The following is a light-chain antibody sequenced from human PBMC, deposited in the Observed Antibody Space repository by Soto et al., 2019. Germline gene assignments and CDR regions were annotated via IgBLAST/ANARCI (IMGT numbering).Light chain of an antibody. Sequence: QSWLTQPASGSGSPGQSITISCTGTRRAVGGYNYVSWYQQHPGKAPKLMIYDVSNRPSGVSNRFSGSKSGNTASLTISGLQAEDEADYYCSSYTSSSTLVFGTGTKVTVL. CDR1: RRAVGGYNY. V-gene: IGLV2-14*01. CDR2: DVS. J-gene: IGLJ1*01. CDR3: SSYTSSSTLV.